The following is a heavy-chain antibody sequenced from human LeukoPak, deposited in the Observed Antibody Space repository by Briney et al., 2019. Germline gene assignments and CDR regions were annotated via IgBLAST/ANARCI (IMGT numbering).Heavy chain of an antibody. CDR2: INGYNGNT. V-gene: IGHV1-18*01. D-gene: IGHD1-26*01. CDR3: GRSREGLYSGSSFDY. CDR1: GYTFTSYG. Sequence: ASVKVSCKASGYTFTSYGISWVRQAPGQGLEWMGWINGYNGNTNYAQKLQGRVTMTKDTSTSTAYMELTSLRSDDTAVYYCGRSREGLYSGSSFDYWGQGTLVTVSS. J-gene: IGHJ4*02.